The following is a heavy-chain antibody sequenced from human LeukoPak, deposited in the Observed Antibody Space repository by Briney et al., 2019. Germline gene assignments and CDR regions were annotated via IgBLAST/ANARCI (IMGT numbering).Heavy chain of an antibody. CDR3: ARHYYDILTGDYWYFDL. CDR1: GGSISSSSYY. J-gene: IGHJ2*01. Sequence: PSETLSLTCTVSGGSISSSSYYWGWIRQPPGKGLEWIGSIYYSGSTNCNPSLKSRVTISVDTSMNQFSLKLSSVTAADTAVYYCARHYYDILTGDYWYFDLWGRGTLVTVSS. CDR2: IYYSGST. V-gene: IGHV4-39*01. D-gene: IGHD3-9*01.